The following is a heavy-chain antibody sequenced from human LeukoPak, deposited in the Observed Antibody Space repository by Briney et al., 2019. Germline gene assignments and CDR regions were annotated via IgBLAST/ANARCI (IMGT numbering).Heavy chain of an antibody. CDR1: GFTFSNTW. CDR2: INSDGSST. V-gene: IGHV3-74*01. D-gene: IGHD6-19*01. J-gene: IGHJ4*02. CDR3: AKGGAVPGRDY. Sequence: GGSLRLSCAASGFTFSNTWMHWVRQVPGKGLVWVALINSDGSSTSYADSVKGRFTISRDNSKNTLYLQMNSLRAEDTAVYYCAKGGAVPGRDYWGQGTLVTVSS.